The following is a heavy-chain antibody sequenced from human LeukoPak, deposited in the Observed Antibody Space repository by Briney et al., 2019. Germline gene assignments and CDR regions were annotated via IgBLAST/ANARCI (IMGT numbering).Heavy chain of an antibody. Sequence: PSETLSLTCTVSGDSINSYYWNWIRQPPGKGLEWIGYGHYTGSTYKNPSLNSRVAFSVDTPKNQFSLKLTSVTAADTAVYYCARWGEHSALRVHAFDIWGQGTMVTVSS. CDR2: GHYTGST. CDR3: ARWGEHSALRVHAFDI. CDR1: GDSINSYY. V-gene: IGHV4-59*01. D-gene: IGHD3-10*01. J-gene: IGHJ3*02.